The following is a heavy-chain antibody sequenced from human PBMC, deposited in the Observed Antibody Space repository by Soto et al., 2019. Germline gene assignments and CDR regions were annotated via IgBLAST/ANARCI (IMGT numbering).Heavy chain of an antibody. Sequence: QVQLVQSGAEVKKPGSSVKVSCKASGGTFSSYAISWVRQAPGQGLEWVGGIIPISGTANYAQKFQGRVTFTADESTSTAYMELSSLRSEDTAVYYCARSQGSSTSLEIYYYYYYGMDGWGQGTTVTVSS. CDR3: ARSQGSSTSLEIYYYYYYGMDG. J-gene: IGHJ6*01. D-gene: IGHD2-2*01. CDR1: GGTFSSYA. CDR2: IIPISGTA. V-gene: IGHV1-69*01.